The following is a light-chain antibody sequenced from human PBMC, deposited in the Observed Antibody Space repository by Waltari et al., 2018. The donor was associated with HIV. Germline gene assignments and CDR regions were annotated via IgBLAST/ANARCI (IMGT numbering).Light chain of an antibody. V-gene: IGLV2-14*03. CDR2: DVT. Sequence: QSALTQPASVSGSPGQSIVIPCTGTSDDVGYYNYVSGYQQHPGKVPKLVIYDVTSRPSGVSNRFSGSKSGNTASLTISGLRADDEADYYCSSYVGSSTSWLFGGGTKLTV. CDR1: SDDVGYYNY. CDR3: SSYVGSSTSWL. J-gene: IGLJ3*02.